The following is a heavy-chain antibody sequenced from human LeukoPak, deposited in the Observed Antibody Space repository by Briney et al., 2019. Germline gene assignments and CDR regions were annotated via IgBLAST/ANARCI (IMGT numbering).Heavy chain of an antibody. CDR2: ISGSGGST. Sequence: GGSLRLSCAASGFTFSSYSMNWVRQAPGKGLEWVSAISGSGGSTYYADSVKGRFTISRDDSKNTLYLQMNSLRAEDTAVYYCAKDGSVGATMMWNYWGQGTLVTVSS. V-gene: IGHV3-23*01. D-gene: IGHD1-26*01. CDR3: AKDGSVGATMMWNY. CDR1: GFTFSSYS. J-gene: IGHJ4*02.